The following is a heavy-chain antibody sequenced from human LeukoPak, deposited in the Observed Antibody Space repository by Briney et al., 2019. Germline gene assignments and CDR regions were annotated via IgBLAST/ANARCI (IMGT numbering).Heavy chain of an antibody. J-gene: IGHJ4*02. Sequence: AASVKVSCKASGGTFSSYAISWVRQAPGQGLEWMGGIIPIFGTANYAQKFQGRGTITADESTSTAYMELSSLRSEDTAVYYCARRTYSGYDLAPEIFDYWGQGTLVTVSS. V-gene: IGHV1-69*13. CDR2: IIPIFGTA. D-gene: IGHD5-12*01. CDR3: ARRTYSGYDLAPEIFDY. CDR1: GGTFSSYA.